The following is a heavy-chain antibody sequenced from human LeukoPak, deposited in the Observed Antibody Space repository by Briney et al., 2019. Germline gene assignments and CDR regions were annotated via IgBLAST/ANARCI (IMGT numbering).Heavy chain of an antibody. CDR2: INHSGST. CDR3: ARGSRVLRYFDWLSSGAFDI. J-gene: IGHJ3*02. Sequence: SETLSLTCAVYGGSFSGYYWSWIRQPPGKGLEWIGEINHSGSTNYNPSLKSRVTISVDTSKNQSSLKLSSVTAADTAVYYCARGSRVLRYFDWLSSGAFDIWGQGTMVTVSS. D-gene: IGHD3-9*01. CDR1: GGSFSGYY. V-gene: IGHV4-34*01.